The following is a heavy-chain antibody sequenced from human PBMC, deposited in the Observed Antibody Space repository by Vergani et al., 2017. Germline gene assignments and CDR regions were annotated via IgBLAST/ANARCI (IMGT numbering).Heavy chain of an antibody. Sequence: VQLVESGGGVVQPGGSLRLSCAASGLTVSSNYMSWVRQAPGKGLEWVSVIYSGGSTYYADSVKGRFTISRDNSKNTLYLQMNSLRAEDTAVYYCARVGGSDNWNSKGTFGRYFDYWGQGTLVTVSS. D-gene: IGHD1-20*01. CDR3: ARVGGSDNWNSKGTFGRYFDY. CDR2: IYSGGST. CDR1: GLTVSSNY. J-gene: IGHJ4*02. V-gene: IGHV3-53*01.